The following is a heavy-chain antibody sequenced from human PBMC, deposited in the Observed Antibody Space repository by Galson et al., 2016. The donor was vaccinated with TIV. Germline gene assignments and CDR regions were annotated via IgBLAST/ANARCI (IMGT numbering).Heavy chain of an antibody. V-gene: IGHV4-30-4*01. CDR1: GGAMNSDVYY. J-gene: IGHJ5*02. CDR3: ARGSRGGAPDPANCFHP. Sequence: TLSLTCSVSGGAMNSDVYYWTWIRQPPGKGLEWIGSIYYSEIVYYNPSLRSRVIMSEDTSKNQFSLMMNSVTDADTAMYYCARGSRGGAPDPANCFHPWGQGTLVTVSS. CDR2: IYYSEIV. D-gene: IGHD4/OR15-4a*01.